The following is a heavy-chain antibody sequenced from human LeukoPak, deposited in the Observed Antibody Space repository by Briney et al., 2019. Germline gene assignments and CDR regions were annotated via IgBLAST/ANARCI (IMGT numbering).Heavy chain of an antibody. CDR3: ARDKSDSQGVFDF. V-gene: IGHV5-51*01. D-gene: IGHD3-16*01. CDR1: GYNFASQW. J-gene: IGHJ4*02. CDR2: IYPGDSDT. Sequence: GESLKISCKASGYNFASQWIGWVRQMPGKGLEWMGIIYPGDSDTRYSPSFRGQVTISADKSISTAYLQWSSLRASDSAVYYCARDKSDSQGVFDFWVQGTLVTVSS.